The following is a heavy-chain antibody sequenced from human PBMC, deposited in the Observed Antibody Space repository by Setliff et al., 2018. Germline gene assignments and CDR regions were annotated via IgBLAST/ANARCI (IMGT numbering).Heavy chain of an antibody. J-gene: IGHJ3*02. V-gene: IGHV4-59*11. Sequence: SETLSLTCPVSGRSISSHYWSWIRQPPGKGLEWIGSIYYSGSTNYNPSLESRVTISVDTSKNQFSLKRSAVTAADTAVYYCARDQGQGIGGWRNEAFDIWGQGTMVTVSS. CDR2: IYYSGST. D-gene: IGHD6-19*01. CDR3: ARDQGQGIGGWRNEAFDI. CDR1: GRSISSHY.